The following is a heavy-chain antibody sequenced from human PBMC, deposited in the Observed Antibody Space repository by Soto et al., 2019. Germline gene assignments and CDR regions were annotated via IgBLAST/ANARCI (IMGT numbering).Heavy chain of an antibody. J-gene: IGHJ6*03. V-gene: IGHV1-58*02. CDR1: GFTFTSSA. CDR3: AAVLNYYGSGSYYYYYYMDV. D-gene: IGHD3-10*01. Sequence: QMLLVQSGPEVKKPGTSVKVSCKASGFTFTSSAMQWVRQARGQRLEWIGWIVVGSGNTNYAQKFQERVTITRDMSTSTAYMELSSLRSEDTAVYYCAAVLNYYGSGSYYYYYYMDVWGKGTTVTVSS. CDR2: IVVGSGNT.